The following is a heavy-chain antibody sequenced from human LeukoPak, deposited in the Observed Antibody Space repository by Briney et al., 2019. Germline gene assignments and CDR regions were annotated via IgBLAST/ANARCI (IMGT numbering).Heavy chain of an antibody. D-gene: IGHD4-17*01. CDR2: INHSGST. V-gene: IGHV4-34*01. CDR1: GGSFSGYY. J-gene: IGHJ4*02. Sequence: SETLSLTCAVYGGSFSGYYWSWIRQPPGKGLEWIGEINHSGSTNYNPSLKSRVTMSVDTSKNQFSLKLSSVTAADTAVYYCARGGRDGDYVPYWGQGTLVTVSS. CDR3: ARGGRDGDYVPY.